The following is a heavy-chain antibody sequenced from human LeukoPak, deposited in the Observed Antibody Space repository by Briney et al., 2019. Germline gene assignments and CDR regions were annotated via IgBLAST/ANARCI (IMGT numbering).Heavy chain of an antibody. J-gene: IGHJ3*02. CDR2: IYHSGST. CDR3: ARGGLGIGNAFDI. Sequence: SQTLSLTCAVSGGSISSGGYSWSWIRQPPGKGLEWIGYIYHSGSTYYNPSLKSRVTILVDRSKNQFSLKLSSLTAADTAVYYCARGGLGIGNAFDIWGQGTMVTVSS. CDR1: GGSISSGGYS. V-gene: IGHV4-30-2*01. D-gene: IGHD3/OR15-3a*01.